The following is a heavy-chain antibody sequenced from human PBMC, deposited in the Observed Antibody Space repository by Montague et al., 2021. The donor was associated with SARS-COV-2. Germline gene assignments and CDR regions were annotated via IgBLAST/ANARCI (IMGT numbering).Heavy chain of an antibody. V-gene: IGHV3-30-3*01. CDR1: GFTFSSYA. D-gene: IGHD2/OR15-2a*01. CDR3: ARTLLDYYGMDV. CDR2: ISYDGSNK. J-gene: IGHJ6*02. Sequence: SLRLSCAASGFTFSSYAMHWVRRAPGKGLEWVAVISYDGSNKYYADSVKGRFTISRDNSKNTLYLQMNSLRAEDTAVYYCARTLLDYYGMDVWGQGTTVTVSS.